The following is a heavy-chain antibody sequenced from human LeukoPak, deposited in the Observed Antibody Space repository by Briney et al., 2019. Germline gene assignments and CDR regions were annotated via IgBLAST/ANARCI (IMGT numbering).Heavy chain of an antibody. J-gene: IGHJ4*02. D-gene: IGHD3-10*01. CDR1: GYTFTSYY. CDR3: ARGPTLYGSGSYYPVGTIDY. V-gene: IGHV1-46*01. CDR2: INPSGGST. Sequence: GSVKVSCKASGYTFTSYYMHWVRQAPGQGLEWMGIINPSGGSTSYAQKFQGRVTMTRDTSTSTVYMELSSLRSEDTAVYYCARGPTLYGSGSYYPVGTIDYWGQGTLVTVSS.